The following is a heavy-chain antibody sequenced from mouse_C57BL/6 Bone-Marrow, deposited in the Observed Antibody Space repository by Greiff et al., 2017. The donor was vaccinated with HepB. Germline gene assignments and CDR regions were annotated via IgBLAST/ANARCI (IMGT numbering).Heavy chain of an antibody. V-gene: IGHV5-6*02. J-gene: IGHJ2*01. CDR2: ISSGGSYT. CDR1: GFTFSSYG. Sequence: VKLVESGGDLVKPGGSLKLSCAASGFTFSSYGMSWVRQTPDKRLEWVATISSGGSYTYYPDSVKGRFTISRDNAKNTLYLQMSSLKSEDTAMYYCARLGFDYWGQGTTLTVSS. CDR3: ARLGFDY.